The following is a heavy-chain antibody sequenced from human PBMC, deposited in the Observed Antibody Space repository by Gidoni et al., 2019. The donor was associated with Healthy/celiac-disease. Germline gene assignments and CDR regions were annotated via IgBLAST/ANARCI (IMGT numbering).Heavy chain of an antibody. CDR1: GFTFSSYW. Sequence: EVQLVESGGGLVQPGGSLRPSCAASGFTFSSYWMSWVRQAPGKGLEWVANIKQDGSEKYYVDSVKGRFTIARDNAKNSLYLQMNSLRAEDTAVYYCARASDFWSGYPGRMDVWGQGTTVTVSS. D-gene: IGHD3-3*01. CDR3: ARASDFWSGYPGRMDV. J-gene: IGHJ6*02. V-gene: IGHV3-7*01. CDR2: IKQDGSEK.